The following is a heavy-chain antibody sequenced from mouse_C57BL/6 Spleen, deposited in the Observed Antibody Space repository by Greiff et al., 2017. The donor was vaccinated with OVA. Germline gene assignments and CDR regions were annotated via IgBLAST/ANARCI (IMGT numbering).Heavy chain of an antibody. CDR2: ISYDGSN. D-gene: IGHD2-1*01. V-gene: IGHV3-6*01. Sequence: VQLQQSGPGLVKPSQSLSLTCSVTGYSITSGYYWNWIRQFPGNKLEWMGYISYDGSNNYNPSLKNRISITRDTSKNQFFLKLNSVTTEDTATYYCARGGGNYAFFDYWGQGTTLTVSS. CDR3: ARGGGNYAFFDY. CDR1: GYSITSGYY. J-gene: IGHJ2*01.